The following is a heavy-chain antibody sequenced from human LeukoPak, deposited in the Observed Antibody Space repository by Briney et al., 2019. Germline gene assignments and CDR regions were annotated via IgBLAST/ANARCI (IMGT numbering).Heavy chain of an antibody. CDR1: GGSISSGGYY. J-gene: IGHJ3*02. V-gene: IGHV4-30-2*01. Sequence: SETLSLTCTVSGGSISSGGYYWSWIRQPPGKGLEWIGYIYHSASTYSNPPPKSRVTISVDRSKTQCSLKLSSVTAADTAVYYCARGSSGWSSLDAFDIWAKGQWSPSPQ. CDR2: IYHSAST. D-gene: IGHD6-19*01. CDR3: ARGSSGWSSLDAFDI.